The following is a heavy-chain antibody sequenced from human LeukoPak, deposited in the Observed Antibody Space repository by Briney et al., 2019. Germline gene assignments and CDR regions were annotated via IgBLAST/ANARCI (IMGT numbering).Heavy chain of an antibody. Sequence: ASVKVSCKASGYTFTSYGISWVRQAPGQGLEWMGWISAYNGNTNYAQKLQGRVTMTTDTSTSTAYMELRSLRSDDTAVYYCATGYPNREQWLVFFHWGQGTLVTVSS. CDR2: ISAYNGNT. V-gene: IGHV1-18*01. CDR1: GYTFTSYG. D-gene: IGHD6-19*01. J-gene: IGHJ4*02. CDR3: ATGYPNREQWLVFFH.